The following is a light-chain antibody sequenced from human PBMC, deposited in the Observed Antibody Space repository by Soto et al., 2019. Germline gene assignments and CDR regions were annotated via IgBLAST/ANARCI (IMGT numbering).Light chain of an antibody. CDR2: GIS. CDR3: QQYGSSLLT. J-gene: IGKJ4*01. Sequence: EIVLAQSPGTLCVTPSERATLTSTASQSVGSDYVAWYQQKPGQAPRLLIYGISSRATGIPDRFSGSGSGTDFTLTISRLEPEDFAVYYCQQYGSSLLTFGGGTKVDIK. CDR1: QSVGSDY. V-gene: IGKV3-20*01.